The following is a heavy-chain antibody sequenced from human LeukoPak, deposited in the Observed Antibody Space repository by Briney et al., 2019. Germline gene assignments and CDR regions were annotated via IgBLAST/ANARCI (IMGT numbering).Heavy chain of an antibody. V-gene: IGHV3-7*05. J-gene: IGHJ3*02. CDR3: ARHKLGATGAFDI. D-gene: IGHD5-12*01. CDR1: GFTFSGYW. Sequence: PGGSQRLSCAASGFTFSGYWMSWVRQAPGKGLEWVASIKQDGSDKYYVDSVKGRFTISRDNAKKTLFLQMNTLRAEDTAVYHCARHKLGATGAFDIWGQGTRVTVSS. CDR2: IKQDGSDK.